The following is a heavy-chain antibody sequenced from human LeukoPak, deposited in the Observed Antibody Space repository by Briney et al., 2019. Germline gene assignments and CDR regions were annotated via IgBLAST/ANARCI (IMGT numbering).Heavy chain of an antibody. Sequence: PGGSLRLSCAASGFTFSSYAMSWVRQAPGKGLEWVSAISGSGGSTYYADSVKDRFTISRDNAKNSLYLQMNSLRAEDTAVYYCARGRATANFDYWGQGTLVTVSS. D-gene: IGHD5-18*01. CDR3: ARGRATANFDY. V-gene: IGHV3-23*01. CDR1: GFTFSSYA. J-gene: IGHJ4*02. CDR2: ISGSGGST.